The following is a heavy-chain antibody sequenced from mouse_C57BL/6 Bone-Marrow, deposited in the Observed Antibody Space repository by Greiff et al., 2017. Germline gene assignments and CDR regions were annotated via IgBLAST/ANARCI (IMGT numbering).Heavy chain of an antibody. V-gene: IGHV1-54*01. CDR3: ARSYYGPGDWFAD. CDR2: INPGSGGT. J-gene: IGHJ3*01. CDR1: GYAFTNYL. Sequence: QVQLQQSGAELVRPGTSVKVSCKASGYAFTNYLIEWVKQRPGQGLEWIGVINPGSGGTNYNEKFKGKATLTADKSSSTAYMQLSSLTSEDSAVYFCARSYYGPGDWFADWGQGTLVTVSA. D-gene: IGHD1-1*01.